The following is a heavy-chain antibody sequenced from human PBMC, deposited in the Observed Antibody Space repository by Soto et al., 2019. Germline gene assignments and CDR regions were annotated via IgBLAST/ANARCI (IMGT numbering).Heavy chain of an antibody. CDR2: ISGSGGST. Sequence: GGSLRLSCAASGFTFSSYAMSWVRQAPGKGLEWVSAISGSGGSTYYANSVKGRFTISRDNSKNTLYLQMNSLRAEDTAVYYCAKDESYCSSTSCYVRSTGDWGQGTLVTVSS. V-gene: IGHV3-23*01. CDR1: GFTFSSYA. CDR3: AKDESYCSSTSCYVRSTGD. J-gene: IGHJ4*02. D-gene: IGHD2-2*01.